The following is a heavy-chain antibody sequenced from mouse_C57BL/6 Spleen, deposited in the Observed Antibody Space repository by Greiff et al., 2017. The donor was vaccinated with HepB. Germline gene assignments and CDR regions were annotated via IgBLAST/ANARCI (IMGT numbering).Heavy chain of an antibody. V-gene: IGHV1-64*01. CDR1: GYTFTSYW. Sequence: VQLQQPGAELVKPGASVKLSCKASGYTFTSYWMHWVKQRPGQGLEWIGMIHPNSGSTNYNEKFKSKATLTVDKSSSTAYMQLSSLTSEDSAVYYCARELGTTDWYFDVWGTGTTVTVSS. CDR3: ARELGTTDWYFDV. D-gene: IGHD1-1*01. CDR2: IHPNSGST. J-gene: IGHJ1*03.